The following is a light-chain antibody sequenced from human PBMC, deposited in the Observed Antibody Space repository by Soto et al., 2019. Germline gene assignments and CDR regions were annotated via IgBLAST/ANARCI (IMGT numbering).Light chain of an antibody. V-gene: IGKV1-9*01. CDR2: ASS. J-gene: IGKJ3*01. CDR3: QQLNSYRLT. CDR1: QGISSS. Sequence: DIQLTQSPSFLSASVGDRVIITCRASQGISSSLAWYQQKPGQAPKRLLYASSTLQSGVPSRFSGSGSWTEFTPTISTLQPESVATAYCQQLNSYRLTFGPGTKVDIE.